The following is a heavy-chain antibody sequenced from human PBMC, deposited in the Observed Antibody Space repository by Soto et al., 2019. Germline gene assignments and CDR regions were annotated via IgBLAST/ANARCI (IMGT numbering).Heavy chain of an antibody. CDR2: TGSGTGPG. V-gene: IGHV1-69*06. J-gene: IGHJ4*02. Sequence: SVKVSCKASGGSLSTNPISWVRQAPGQGLEWMGGTGSGTGPGNHAQKFQGRLTVTADKSTSTVYMELSNLSSEDTAVYYCARRDSGGFYRFFGSWGQGTLVTVSS. CDR3: ARRDSGGFYRFFGS. CDR1: GGSLSTNP. D-gene: IGHD2-15*01.